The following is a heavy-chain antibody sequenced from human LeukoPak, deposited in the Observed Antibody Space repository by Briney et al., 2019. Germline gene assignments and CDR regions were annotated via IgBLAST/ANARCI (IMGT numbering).Heavy chain of an antibody. V-gene: IGHV4-34*01. CDR1: GGSFSGYY. J-gene: IGHJ5*02. D-gene: IGHD3-10*01. CDR2: INHSGST. Sequence: SETLSLTCAVYGGSFSGYYWSWIRQPPGKGLEWIGEINHSGSTNYNPSLKSRVTISVDTSKNQFSLKLSSVSATDTAVYYCARVLRWCGESWGWFDPWGQGTLVTVSS. CDR3: ARVLRWCGESWGWFDP.